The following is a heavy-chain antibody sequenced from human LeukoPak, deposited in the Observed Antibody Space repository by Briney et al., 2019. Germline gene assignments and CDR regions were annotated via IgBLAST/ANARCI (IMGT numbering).Heavy chain of an antibody. V-gene: IGHV3-53*01. CDR1: GFTVSSDY. D-gene: IGHD3-16*01. J-gene: IGHJ4*02. CDR2: IDVASNT. CDR3: TRDVSGSRPNY. Sequence: GGSLRLSCAASGFTVSSDYMTWVRQAPGKGLEWVSSIDVASNTNYADSVRGRFTISRDNSKNTLYLHMNSLRAEDTAVYYCTRDVSGSRPNYWGQGTLVTVTS.